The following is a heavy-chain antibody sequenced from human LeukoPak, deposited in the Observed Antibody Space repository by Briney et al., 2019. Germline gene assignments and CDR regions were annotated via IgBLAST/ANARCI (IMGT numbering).Heavy chain of an antibody. J-gene: IGHJ4*02. Sequence: SETLSLTCAVYGGSFSDYYWSWIRQPPGKGLEWIGEINHSGSTNYNPSLKSRVTISVDTSKNQFSLKLSSVTAADTAVYYCARGLRTMVRGVIITANFDYWGQGTLVTVSS. D-gene: IGHD3-10*01. CDR1: GGSFSDYY. CDR2: INHSGST. CDR3: ARGLRTMVRGVIITANFDY. V-gene: IGHV4-34*01.